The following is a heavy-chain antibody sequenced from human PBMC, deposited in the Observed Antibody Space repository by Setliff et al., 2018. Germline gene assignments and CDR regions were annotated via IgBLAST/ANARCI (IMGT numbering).Heavy chain of an antibody. CDR3: ARAPRLEWLLPTFDS. J-gene: IGHJ4*02. Sequence: GASVKVSCKASGYIFSAYHVHWVRQATGQGLEWMGWMNPTSGNTDYAQNIQGRVTMTTDTSTSTAYMELRSLRSDDTAVYYCARAPRLEWLLPTFDSWGQGTLVTVSS. V-gene: IGHV1-8*02. CDR2: MNPTSGNT. CDR1: GYIFSAYH. D-gene: IGHD3-3*01.